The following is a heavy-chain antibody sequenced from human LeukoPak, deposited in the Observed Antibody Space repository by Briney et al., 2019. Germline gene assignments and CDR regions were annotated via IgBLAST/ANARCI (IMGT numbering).Heavy chain of an antibody. Sequence: SETLSLTCTVSGGSLTSHYWSWMRQPPGKGLEWIGYIYYSGSTNYNPSLKSRVTISVDTSKNQFSLKLSSVTAADTAVYYCARESASVGATYFDYWGQGTLVTVSS. J-gene: IGHJ4*02. V-gene: IGHV4-59*11. CDR3: ARESASVGATYFDY. D-gene: IGHD5-12*01. CDR2: IYYSGST. CDR1: GGSLTSHY.